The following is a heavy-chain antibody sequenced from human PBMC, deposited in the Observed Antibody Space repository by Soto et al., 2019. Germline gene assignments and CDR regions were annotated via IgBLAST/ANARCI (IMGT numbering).Heavy chain of an antibody. CDR3: ARDGGTPIFGLVISHETIEYFQY. D-gene: IGHD3-3*02. CDR2: ISFDGNNK. CDR1: GFTFSTYA. V-gene: IGHV3-30-3*01. J-gene: IGHJ1*01. Sequence: QVQLVESGGGVVQPGRSLRLSCAASGFTFSTYAMHWVRQAPGKGLEWVAVISFDGNNKYYADSVKGRFTISRDNSKNTLYLQMNSLRVEDTALYYCARDGGTPIFGLVISHETIEYFQYWGQGTLVTVSS.